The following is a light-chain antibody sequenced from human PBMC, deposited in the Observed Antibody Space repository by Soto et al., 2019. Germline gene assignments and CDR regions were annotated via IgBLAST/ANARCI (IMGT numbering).Light chain of an antibody. CDR2: GVS. J-gene: IGLJ1*01. V-gene: IGLV2-14*01. CDR1: ISDFVVYNY. CDR3: SSHTISSALQV. Sequence: QSVLTQPASVSGSPGQSITISCTGTISDFVVYNYVSWYQQHPGKAPKLMIYGVSNRPSGVSNRFSGSKSGNTASLTISGLQADDEAVYYCSSHTISSALQVFGTGTKLTVL.